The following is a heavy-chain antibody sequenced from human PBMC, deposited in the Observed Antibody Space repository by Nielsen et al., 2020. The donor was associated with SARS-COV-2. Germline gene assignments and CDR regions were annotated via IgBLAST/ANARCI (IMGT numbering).Heavy chain of an antibody. V-gene: IGHV3-21*04. CDR3: ASWDTDREGI. D-gene: IGHD1-26*01. J-gene: IGHJ3*02. CDR1: GFTFSSYS. Sequence: GESLKISCAASGFTFSSYSMNWVRQAPGKGLEWVSSISSSSSYIYYADSVKGRFTISRDNAKNSLYLQMNSLRAEDTALYYCASWDTDREGIWGQGTMVTVSS. CDR2: ISSSSSYI.